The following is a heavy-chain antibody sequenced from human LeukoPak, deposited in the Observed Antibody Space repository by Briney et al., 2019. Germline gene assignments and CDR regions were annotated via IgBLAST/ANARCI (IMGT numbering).Heavy chain of an antibody. V-gene: IGHV3-23*01. CDR3: AKEGDDDYVDY. CDR1: GFTFRSYA. J-gene: IGHJ4*02. CDR2: ISCSGGST. D-gene: IGHD3-16*01. Sequence: GGSLRLSCAASGFTFRSYAMSWVRQAPGKGLEWVSAISCSGGSTYYADSVKGRFTISRDNSKNTLYLQMNSLRAEDSAVYYCAKEGDDDYVDYWGQGTLVTVSS.